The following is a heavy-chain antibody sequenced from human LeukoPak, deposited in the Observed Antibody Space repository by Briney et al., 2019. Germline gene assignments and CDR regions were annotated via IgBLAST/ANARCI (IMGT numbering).Heavy chain of an antibody. V-gene: IGHV3-21*01. CDR2: ISSSSSYI. J-gene: IGHJ2*01. CDR3: ARDRTSSRLGYFDL. Sequence: PGGSLRLSCAASGFTFSSYSMNWVRQAPGKGLKWVSSISSSSSYIYYADSVKGGFTISRDNAKNSLYLQMNSLRAEDTAVYYCARDRTSSRLGYFDLWGRGTLVTVSS. D-gene: IGHD2-2*01. CDR1: GFTFSSYS.